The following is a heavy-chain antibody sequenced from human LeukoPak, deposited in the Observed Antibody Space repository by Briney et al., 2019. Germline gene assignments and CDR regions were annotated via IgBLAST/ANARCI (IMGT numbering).Heavy chain of an antibody. J-gene: IGHJ4*02. CDR1: SGSISYFY. CDR3: ATYTNRLHY. V-gene: IGHV4-59*07. D-gene: IGHD2-8*01. Sequence: PSDTLSLTCTVASGSISYFYWNWIRQPPGKGLEWIGYIHYTGSTNYNPSLKSRVTISVDTSKNQFSLKLSSVTAADTAVYYCATYTNRLHYWGQGTLVTVSS. CDR2: IHYTGST.